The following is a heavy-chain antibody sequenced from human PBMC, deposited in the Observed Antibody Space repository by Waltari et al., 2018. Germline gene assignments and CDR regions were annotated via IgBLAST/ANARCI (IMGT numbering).Heavy chain of an antibody. Sequence: EVQLVESGGALVQPGGSLRLSCAASGFTFRYYWMNWVRQAPGRGLEWVASIKQLGNEKNYGDSVRGRFTISRDDAKKSVYLELNSLRADDTAVYYCARDLRSWPYYLDYWGQGTLVTVSS. CDR3: ARDLRSWPYYLDY. V-gene: IGHV3-7*01. D-gene: IGHD6-13*01. J-gene: IGHJ4*02. CDR2: IKQLGNEK. CDR1: GFTFRYYW.